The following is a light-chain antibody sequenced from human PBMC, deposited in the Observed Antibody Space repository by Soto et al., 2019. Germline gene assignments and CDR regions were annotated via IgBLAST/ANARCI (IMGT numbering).Light chain of an antibody. V-gene: IGKV3-11*01. CDR2: DAS. CDR3: QQLR. J-gene: IGKJ1*01. Sequence: EIVLTQSPATLSLSPGERATLSCRASQSVSSYLAWYQQKPGQAPRLLIYDASNRATGIPARFSGSGSGTDFTLTISSLEPEDFAVYYCQQLRFGQGTKV. CDR1: QSVSSY.